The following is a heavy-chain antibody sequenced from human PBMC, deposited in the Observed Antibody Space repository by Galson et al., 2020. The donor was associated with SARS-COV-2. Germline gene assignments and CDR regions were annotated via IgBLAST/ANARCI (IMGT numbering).Heavy chain of an antibody. V-gene: IGHV3-33*01. CDR1: GFTFSSYG. D-gene: IGHD1-26*01. J-gene: IGHJ4*02. CDR3: ASEGLVGANPGLDY. Sequence: AGSLRLSCAASGFTFSSYGMHWVRQTPGKGLEWVAVIWYDGSNKYYADSVKGRFTISRDNSKNTPYLQMNSLRAEDTAVYYCASEGLVGANPGLDYWGQGTLVTVSS. CDR2: IWYDGSNK.